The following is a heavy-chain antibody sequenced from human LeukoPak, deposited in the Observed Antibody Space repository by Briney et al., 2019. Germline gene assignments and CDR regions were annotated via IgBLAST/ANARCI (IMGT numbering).Heavy chain of an antibody. Sequence: SETLSLTCTVSGGSISSYYWSWIRQPPGKGLEWIGYIYYSGSTNYNPSLKSRVTISVDTSMNQFSLKLSSVTAADTAVYYCAREGDYYDSSGYYVVDYWGQGTLVTVSS. D-gene: IGHD3-22*01. V-gene: IGHV4-59*01. CDR1: GGSISSYY. J-gene: IGHJ4*02. CDR2: IYYSGST. CDR3: AREGDYYDSSGYYVVDY.